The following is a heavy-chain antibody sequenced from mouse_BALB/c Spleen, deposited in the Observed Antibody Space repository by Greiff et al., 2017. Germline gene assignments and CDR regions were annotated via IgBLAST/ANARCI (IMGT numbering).Heavy chain of an antibody. CDR3: ARTFDYGSSYDYAMDY. V-gene: IGHV5-6-5*01. CDR1: GFTFSSYA. CDR2: ISSGGST. D-gene: IGHD1-1*01. Sequence: EVHLVESGGGLVKPGGSLKLSCAASGFTFSSYAMSWVRQTPEKRLEWVASISSGGSTYYPDSVKGRFTISRDNARNILYLQMSSLRSEDTAMYYCARTFDYGSSYDYAMDYWGQGTSVTVSS. J-gene: IGHJ4*01.